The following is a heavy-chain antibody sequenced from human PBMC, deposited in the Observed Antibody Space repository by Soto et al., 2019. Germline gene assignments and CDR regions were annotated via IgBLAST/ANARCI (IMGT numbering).Heavy chain of an antibody. CDR1: GLTFSSYA. CDR3: ARSIH. Sequence: PVGSLRLSCAASGLTFSSYAMHWVRQAPGKGLEWVAVISYDGSNKYYADSVTGRFTISRDNSKNTLFLQMNNLRVGDTAVYYCARSIHWGQGTLVTVSS. J-gene: IGHJ4*02. CDR2: ISYDGSNK. V-gene: IGHV3-30-3*01.